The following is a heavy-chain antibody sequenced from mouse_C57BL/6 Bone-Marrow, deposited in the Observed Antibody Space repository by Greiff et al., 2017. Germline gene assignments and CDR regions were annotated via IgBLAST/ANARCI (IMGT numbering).Heavy chain of an antibody. CDR2: ILPSIGRT. D-gene: IGHD2-1*01. Sequence: VQLKESGSELRSPGSSVKLSCKDFDSEVFPIAYMSWVRQKPGHGFEWIGGILPSIGRTIYGEKFEDKATLDADTLSNTAYLELNSLTSEDSAIYYCARHYGNYQLYFDVWGTGTTVTVSS. V-gene: IGHV15-2*01. J-gene: IGHJ1*03. CDR3: ARHYGNYQLYFDV. CDR1: DSEVFPIAY.